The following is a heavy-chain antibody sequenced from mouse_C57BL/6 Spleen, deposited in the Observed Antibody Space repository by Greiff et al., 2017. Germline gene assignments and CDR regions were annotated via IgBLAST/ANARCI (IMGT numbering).Heavy chain of an antibody. V-gene: IGHV1-62-2*01. CDR1: GYTFTEYT. CDR2: FYPGSGSI. CDR3: ARHEGVYYGSSYHWYFDV. D-gene: IGHD1-1*01. Sequence: VQLQQSGAELVKPGASVKLSCKASGYTFTEYTIHWVKQRSGQGLEWIGWFYPGSGSIKYNEKFKDKATLTADKSSSTVYMGLSRLTSEDSAVYFCARHEGVYYGSSYHWYFDVWGTGTTVTVSS. J-gene: IGHJ1*03.